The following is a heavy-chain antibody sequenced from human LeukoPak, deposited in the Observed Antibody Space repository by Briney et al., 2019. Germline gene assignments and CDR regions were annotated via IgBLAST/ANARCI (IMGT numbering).Heavy chain of an antibody. V-gene: IGHV1-18*01. Sequence: ASVKVSCKASGYTFTTYGINWVRQAPGQGLEWMGWINIYIGDTKYAQKFQGRGMLTTDTSTRTAYMELRSLRSDDTAVYYCARYGHCSGGNCYGDNYYYYGMDVWGQGTTVTVSS. CDR3: ARYGHCSGGNCYGDNYYYYGMDV. CDR2: INIYIGDT. D-gene: IGHD2-15*01. CDR1: GYTFTTYG. J-gene: IGHJ6*02.